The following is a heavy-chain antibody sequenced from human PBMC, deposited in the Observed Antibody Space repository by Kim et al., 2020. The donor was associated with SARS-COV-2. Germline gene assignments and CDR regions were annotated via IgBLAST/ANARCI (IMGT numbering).Heavy chain of an antibody. J-gene: IGHJ4*02. Sequence: KFQGRVTSTADESTSTAYMELSSLRSEDTAVYYCARGAINPVYGGNPIDYWGQGTLVTVSS. CDR3: ARGAINPVYGGNPIDY. D-gene: IGHD4-17*01. V-gene: IGHV1-69*01.